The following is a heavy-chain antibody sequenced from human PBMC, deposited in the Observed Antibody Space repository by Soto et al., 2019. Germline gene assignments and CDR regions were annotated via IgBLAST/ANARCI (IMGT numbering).Heavy chain of an antibody. CDR2: IIPIFGTA. V-gene: IGHV1-69*12. CDR1: GGTFSSYA. CDR3: AAVQLERRGGRAGMDV. Sequence: QVQLVQSGAEVKKPGSSVKVSCKASGGTFSSYAISWVRQAPGQGLEWMGGIIPIFGTANYAQKFQGRVTITADEXTTXAYMELRSLRSEDTAVYYCAAVQLERRGGRAGMDVWGQGTTVTVSS. J-gene: IGHJ6*02. D-gene: IGHD1-1*01.